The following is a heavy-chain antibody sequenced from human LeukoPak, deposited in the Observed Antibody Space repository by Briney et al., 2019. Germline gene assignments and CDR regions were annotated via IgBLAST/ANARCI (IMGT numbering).Heavy chain of an antibody. Sequence: PSETLSLTCTVSGGSISSGSYYWSWIRQPAGKGLEWIGRIYTSGSTNYNPSLKSRVTISVDTSKNQFSLKLSSVTAADTAVYYCARHSRYLHSFDPWGQGTLVTVSS. V-gene: IGHV4-61*02. J-gene: IGHJ5*02. D-gene: IGHD2-15*01. CDR1: GGSISSGSYY. CDR3: ARHSRYLHSFDP. CDR2: IYTSGST.